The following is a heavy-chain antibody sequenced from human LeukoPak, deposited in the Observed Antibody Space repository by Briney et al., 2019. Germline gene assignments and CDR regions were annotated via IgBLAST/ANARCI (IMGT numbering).Heavy chain of an antibody. CDR3: ARDRDSNGWTVAFDF. V-gene: IGHV4-38-2*02. D-gene: IGHD6-19*01. CDR2: IYHSGST. CDR1: GYSISSGYY. Sequence: SETLSLTCGVSGYSISSGYYWGWIRQPPGKGLERIGSIYHSGSTYYNASLKSRVTISVDTCKNQCSLELSSVTAADTAVYYCARDRDSNGWTVAFDFWGQGTMVTVSS. J-gene: IGHJ3*01.